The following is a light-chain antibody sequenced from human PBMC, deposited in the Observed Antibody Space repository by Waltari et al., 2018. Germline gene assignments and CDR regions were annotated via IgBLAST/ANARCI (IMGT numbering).Light chain of an antibody. Sequence: DIQMTQSPSSVSASVGDTVTITCRASQDINNWLAWFQQKPGKTPKLLISAASSLRSGVPSRFSGSGFGTDFTLTISNLQPEDVAVYYCQQYYGAPLTFGGGTKVEIK. CDR1: QDINNW. V-gene: IGKV1-12*01. CDR2: AAS. CDR3: QQYYGAPLT. J-gene: IGKJ4*01.